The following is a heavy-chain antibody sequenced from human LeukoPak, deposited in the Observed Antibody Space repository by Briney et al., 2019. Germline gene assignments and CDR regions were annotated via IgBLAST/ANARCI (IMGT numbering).Heavy chain of an antibody. D-gene: IGHD4-17*01. J-gene: IGHJ5*02. CDR3: ARAGDKLRPNWFDP. CDR1: GYTFTSYD. V-gene: IGHV1-8*01. CDR2: MNPNSGNT. Sequence: ASVKVSCKASGYTFTSYDINWVRQATGQGLEWMGWMNPNSGNTGYAQKFQGRVTMTRHTSISTAYMELSSLRSEDTAVYYCARAGDKLRPNWFDPWGQGTLVTVSS.